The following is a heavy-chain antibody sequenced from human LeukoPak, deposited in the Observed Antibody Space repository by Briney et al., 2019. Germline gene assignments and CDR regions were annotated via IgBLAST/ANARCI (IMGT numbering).Heavy chain of an antibody. CDR3: AREGGSYYTRFGRDYYFDY. CDR2: INPYNSNT. J-gene: IGHJ4*02. Sequence: ASVKVSCQASRYTFPSYGISWLRPAPAQGGKWMGWINPYNSNTNYAQRLQGRVTMTTDTTTSTAYMELRSLRSDDTAVYYCAREGGSYYTRFGRDYYFDYWGQGTLVTVSS. D-gene: IGHD1-26*01. CDR1: RYTFPSYG. V-gene: IGHV1-18*01.